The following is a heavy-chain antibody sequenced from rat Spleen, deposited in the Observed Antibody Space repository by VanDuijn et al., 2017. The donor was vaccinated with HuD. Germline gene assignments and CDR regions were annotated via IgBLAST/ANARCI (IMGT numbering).Heavy chain of an antibody. CDR1: GFTFSDYN. CDR2: ISPSGGST. D-gene: IGHD1-12*03. Sequence: EVQLVESGGGLVQPGRSMKLSCAASGFTFSDYNMAWVRQAPGKGLEWVASISPSGGSTYYRDSVKGRFTISRDNAKSTLYLQMDSLRSEDTATYYCATEIYYYDGYPYWGQGVMVTVSS. V-gene: IGHV5-25*01. J-gene: IGHJ2*01. CDR3: ATEIYYYDGYPY.